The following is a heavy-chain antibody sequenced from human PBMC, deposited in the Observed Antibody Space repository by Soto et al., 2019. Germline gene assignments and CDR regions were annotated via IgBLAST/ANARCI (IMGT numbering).Heavy chain of an antibody. CDR3: ATGLRTGNYGMDV. Sequence: QEQLVQAGAEVKKPGSSVRISCRASGGTFSNDAVSWVRQAPGPGLQWMGGIIPIFGTTHYAQKFQGRATITADESTATAYRELRSVTSEDTAVYYCATGLRTGNYGMDVWGQGTAVTVSS. J-gene: IGHJ6*02. CDR2: IIPIFGTT. V-gene: IGHV1-69*01. D-gene: IGHD3-10*01. CDR1: GGTFSNDA.